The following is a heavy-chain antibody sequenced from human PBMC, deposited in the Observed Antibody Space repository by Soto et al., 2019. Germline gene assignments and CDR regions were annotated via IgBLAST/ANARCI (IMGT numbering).Heavy chain of an antibody. CDR2: ISGSGGST. D-gene: IGHD4-17*01. J-gene: IGHJ3*02. V-gene: IGHV3-23*01. CDR1: GFTFSSYA. Sequence: PGGSLRLSCAPSGFTFSSYAMSLVRQAPGKGLEWVSTISGSGGSTYYADSVKGRFTIPRDNSKNTLYLQMNSLRAEDTAVYYCAKLKTTVTTRDAFDIWGQGTMVTVSS. CDR3: AKLKTTVTTRDAFDI.